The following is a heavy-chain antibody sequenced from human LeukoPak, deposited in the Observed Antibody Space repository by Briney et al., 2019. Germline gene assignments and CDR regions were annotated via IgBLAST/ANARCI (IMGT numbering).Heavy chain of an antibody. J-gene: IGHJ4*03. Sequence: GGSLRLSCDVSGFTFANYPMSWVRQAPGKGLEWVSSISESGDSTYFADSVTGRFTISRDNSKNTLYLQMNSLRAEDTAVYYCAKVAKRLDWLFKDYFDYWGQGTLVTVSS. D-gene: IGHD3-9*01. CDR3: AKVAKRLDWLFKDYFDY. CDR1: GFTFANYP. V-gene: IGHV3-23*01. CDR2: ISESGDST.